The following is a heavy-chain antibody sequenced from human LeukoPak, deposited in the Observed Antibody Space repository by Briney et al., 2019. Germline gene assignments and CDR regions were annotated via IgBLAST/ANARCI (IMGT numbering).Heavy chain of an antibody. D-gene: IGHD6-13*01. Sequence: GGSLRLSCAASGFTFSIYAMSWVRQAPGKGLEWVSGISGNSGSTYYADSVKGRFTISRDNSKNTLYLQMNSLRAEDTAVYYCAKDTLIIAAAGYYSDYWGQGTLVIVSS. CDR3: AKDTLIIAAAGYYSDY. J-gene: IGHJ4*02. V-gene: IGHV3-23*01. CDR1: GFTFSIYA. CDR2: ISGNSGST.